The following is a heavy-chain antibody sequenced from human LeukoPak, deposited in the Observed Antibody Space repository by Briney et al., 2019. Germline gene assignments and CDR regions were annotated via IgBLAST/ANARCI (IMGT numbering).Heavy chain of an antibody. V-gene: IGHV4-34*01. J-gene: IGHJ6*02. CDR3: ARGITIFGVVTPDYYYYGMDV. D-gene: IGHD3-3*01. CDR2: INHSGST. CDR1: GGSFSGYY. Sequence: SETLSLTCAVYGGSFSGYYWSWIRQPPGKGLEWIGEINHSGSTNYNPSLKSRVTISVDTSKNQFSLKLSSVTAADTAVYYCARGITIFGVVTPDYYYYGMDVWGQGTTVTVSS.